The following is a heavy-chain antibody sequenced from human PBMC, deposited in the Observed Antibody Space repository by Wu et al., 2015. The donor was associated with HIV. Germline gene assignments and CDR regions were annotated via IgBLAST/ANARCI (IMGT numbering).Heavy chain of an antibody. V-gene: IGHV1-8*01. D-gene: IGHD2-15*01. CDR2: MNPNSGNT. Sequence: QVQLVQSGAEVKKPGASVKVSCKASGYTFTSYDINWVRQATGQGLEWMGWMNPNSGNTGYAQKFQGRVTMTRNTSISTAYMELSSLRSEDTAVYYCARGGYCSGGSCYSKFSLYYGMDVWGQGTTVTVSS. CDR3: ARGGYCSGGSCYSKFSLYYGMDV. J-gene: IGHJ6*02. CDR1: GYTFTSYD.